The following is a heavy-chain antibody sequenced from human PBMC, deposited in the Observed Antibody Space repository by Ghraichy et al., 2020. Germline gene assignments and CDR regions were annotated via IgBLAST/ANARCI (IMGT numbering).Heavy chain of an antibody. Sequence: GGSLRLSCAASGFTFSSYAMSWVRQAPGKGLEWVSAISGSGGSTYYADSVKGRFTISRDNSKNTLYLQMNSLRAEDTAVYYCAKEYGSYQLPYGINWFDPWGQGTLVTVSS. CDR2: ISGSGGST. CDR3: AKEYGSYQLPYGINWFDP. J-gene: IGHJ5*02. D-gene: IGHD2-2*01. CDR1: GFTFSSYA. V-gene: IGHV3-23*01.